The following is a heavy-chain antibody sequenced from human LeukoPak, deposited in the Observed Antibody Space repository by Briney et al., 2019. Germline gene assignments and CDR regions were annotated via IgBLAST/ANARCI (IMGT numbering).Heavy chain of an antibody. CDR1: GGTFNNSA. Sequence: SVNVSCKTSGGTFNNSAISWVRQAPGQGLEWLGGIMPLFGTAGYAQKFQGRVTITKDESTRTVYLELTSLTPDDTAVYYCARDVHGDYGSGWFDPWSQGTLVSVSS. J-gene: IGHJ5*02. D-gene: IGHD4-17*01. CDR2: IMPLFGTA. CDR3: ARDVHGDYGSGWFDP. V-gene: IGHV1-69*05.